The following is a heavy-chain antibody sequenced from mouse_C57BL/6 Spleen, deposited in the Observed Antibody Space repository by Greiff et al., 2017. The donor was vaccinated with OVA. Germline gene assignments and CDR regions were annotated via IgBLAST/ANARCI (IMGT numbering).Heavy chain of an antibody. CDR3: TRGIITTVVEYYFDY. Sequence: QVQLQQSGAELVRPGASVTLSCKASGYTFTDYEMHWVKQTPVHGLEWIGAIDPETGGTAYNQKFKGKAILTADKSSSTAYMELRSLTSEDSAVYYCTRGIITTVVEYYFDYWGQGTTLTVSS. CDR1: GYTFTDYE. J-gene: IGHJ2*01. V-gene: IGHV1-15*01. CDR2: IDPETGGT. D-gene: IGHD1-1*01.